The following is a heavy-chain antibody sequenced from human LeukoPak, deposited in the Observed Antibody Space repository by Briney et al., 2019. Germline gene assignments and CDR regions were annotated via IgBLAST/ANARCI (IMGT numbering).Heavy chain of an antibody. J-gene: IGHJ4*02. Sequence: GRSLRLSCAASGFTFSKYAMTWVRQAPGKGLEWVSGISVSGGSTNYADSVKGRFTISRDNSKNTLYLQMNSLGAEDTAVYYCAKSNYFDSGGYYFFDYWGQGTLVTVSS. CDR3: AKSNYFDSGGYYFFDY. V-gene: IGHV3-23*01. CDR1: GFTFSKYA. CDR2: ISVSGGST. D-gene: IGHD3-22*01.